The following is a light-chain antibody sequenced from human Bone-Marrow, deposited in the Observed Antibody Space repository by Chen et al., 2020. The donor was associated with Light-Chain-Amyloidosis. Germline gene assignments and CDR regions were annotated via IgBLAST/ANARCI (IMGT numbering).Light chain of an antibody. V-gene: IGLV2-14*01. CDR1: SSDVGGDNH. J-gene: IGLJ1*01. CDR2: EVT. Sequence: SALTQPASVSGSPGQAITISCTGTSSDVGGDNHVSWYQQHPDKAPKLMIYEVTKRPSWVPDRFAGSKSDNTASLTNSGLPPEDEADYFCSSYTITNTLVFGSGTRVTVL. CDR3: SSYTITNTLV.